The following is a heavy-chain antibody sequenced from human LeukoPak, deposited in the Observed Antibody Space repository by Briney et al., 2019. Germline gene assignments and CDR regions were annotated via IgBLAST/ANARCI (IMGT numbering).Heavy chain of an antibody. Sequence: ASVKVSCKASGYTFTSYDINWVRQATGQGLEWMGWMNPNSGNTGYAQKFQGRVTMTRNTSISTAYMELSSLRSEDTAVYYCARGLGTEGYCSGGSCYEDNRFDPWGQGTLVTVSS. V-gene: IGHV1-8*01. D-gene: IGHD2-15*01. J-gene: IGHJ5*02. CDR1: GYTFTSYD. CDR2: MNPNSGNT. CDR3: ARGLGTEGYCSGGSCYEDNRFDP.